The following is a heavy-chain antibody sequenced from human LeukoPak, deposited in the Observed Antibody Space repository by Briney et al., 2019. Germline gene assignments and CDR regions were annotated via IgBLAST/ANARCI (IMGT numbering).Heavy chain of an antibody. CDR1: GGSICSYY. CDR3: AGEPRRGSGSYYTITSRYMDV. CDR2: IYYSGST. V-gene: IGHV4-59*01. J-gene: IGHJ6*03. D-gene: IGHD3-10*01. Sequence: SETLSLTCTVSGGSICSYYWSWIRQPPGKGLEWIGYIYYSGSTNYNPSLKSRVTISVDTSKNQFSLKLSSVTAADTAVYYCAGEPRRGSGSYYTITSRYMDVWGKGTTVTVSS.